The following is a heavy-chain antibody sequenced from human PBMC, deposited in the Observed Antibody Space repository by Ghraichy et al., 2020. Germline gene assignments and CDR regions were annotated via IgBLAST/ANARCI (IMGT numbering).Heavy chain of an antibody. D-gene: IGHD6-6*01. CDR2: IQPDGNEK. CDR3: AKASSSSFDY. V-gene: IGHV3-7*01. Sequence: LSLTCAASGFTFSTYCMNWVRQAPGKGLEWVSKIQPDGNEKYYVDSVRGRFTISRDNAKNSLFLQMNSLRPEDTAVYYCAKASSSSFDYWGKGTLVTVSS. J-gene: IGHJ4*02. CDR1: GFTFSTYC.